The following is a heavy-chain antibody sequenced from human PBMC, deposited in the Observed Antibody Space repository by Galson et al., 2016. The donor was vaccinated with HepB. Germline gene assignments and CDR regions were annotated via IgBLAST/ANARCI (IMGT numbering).Heavy chain of an antibody. V-gene: IGHV3-33*01. J-gene: IGHJ3*02. Sequence: SLRLSCAASGFSFRSYGMHWVRQAPGKGLEWVALIWYDGTTKYYADSVKGRFTISRDNSKNTLYLQMNSLRAEDTAVYYCARARRPVVVAATHIMGTTSGDAFAIWGQGAMVTVSS. D-gene: IGHD2-15*01. CDR1: GFSFRSYG. CDR3: ARARRPVVVAATHIMGTTSGDAFAI. CDR2: IWYDGTTK.